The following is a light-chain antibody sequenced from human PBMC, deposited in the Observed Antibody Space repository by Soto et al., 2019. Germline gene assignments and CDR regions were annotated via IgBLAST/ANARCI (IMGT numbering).Light chain of an antibody. Sequence: QPVLTQPPSVSGAPGQRVTISCTGSSSNIGAGYDVHWYLHLPGTAPKLLIFGNSHRPSGVPDRFSASKSGTSASLAITGLKAEDEADYYCQSYDNTLSGVVFGGGTKLTVL. CDR1: SSNIGAGYD. V-gene: IGLV1-40*01. CDR3: QSYDNTLSGVV. J-gene: IGLJ2*01. CDR2: GNS.